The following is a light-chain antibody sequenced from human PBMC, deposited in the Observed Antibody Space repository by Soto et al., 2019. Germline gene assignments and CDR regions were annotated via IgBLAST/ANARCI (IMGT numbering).Light chain of an antibody. J-gene: IGKJ4*01. CDR1: KSVGTN. CDR2: DXS. V-gene: IGKV3-20*01. CDR3: QQYGSSPLT. Sequence: EIVMTQSPATLSVSRVKRVILSCCASKSVGTNLAWYQQKHGQGPRLXIYDXSSRPTGIPDRLSGSGSGTDFTLTISRLEPEDFAVYYCQQYGSSPLTFGGGTKVDIK.